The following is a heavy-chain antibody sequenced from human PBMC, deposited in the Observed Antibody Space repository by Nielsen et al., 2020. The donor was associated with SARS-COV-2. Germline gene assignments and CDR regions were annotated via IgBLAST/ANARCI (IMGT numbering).Heavy chain of an antibody. J-gene: IGHJ4*02. CDR3: ARAPQWLVKGAYDY. D-gene: IGHD6-19*01. CDR1: GYTLTELS. V-gene: IGHV1-46*01. Sequence: ASVKVSCKVSGYTLTELSMHWVRQAPGQGLEWMGIINPSGGSTSYAQKFQGRVTMTRDTSTSTVYMELSSLRSEDTAVYYCARAPQWLVKGAYDYWGQGTLVTVSS. CDR2: INPSGGST.